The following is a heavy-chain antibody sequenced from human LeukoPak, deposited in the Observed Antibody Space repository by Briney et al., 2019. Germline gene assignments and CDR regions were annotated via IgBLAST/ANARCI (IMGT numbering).Heavy chain of an antibody. V-gene: IGHV4-34*01. CDR2: INHSGST. J-gene: IGHJ4*02. Sequence: SETLSLTCAVYGGSFSGYYWSWIRQPPGKGLEWIGEINHSGSTNYNPSLKSRVTVSVDTSKNQFSLKLSSVTAADTAVYYCARGVYYDSSGYSLDYWGQGTLVTVSS. D-gene: IGHD3-22*01. CDR1: GGSFSGYY. CDR3: ARGVYYDSSGYSLDY.